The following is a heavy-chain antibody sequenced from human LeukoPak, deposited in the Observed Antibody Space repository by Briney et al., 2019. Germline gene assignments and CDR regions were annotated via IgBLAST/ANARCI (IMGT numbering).Heavy chain of an antibody. CDR3: AKAGRDYYGSGKRYYFDY. D-gene: IGHD3-10*01. J-gene: IGHJ4*02. Sequence: GGSLRLSCAASGFTFSSYAMSWVRQAPGKGLEWVSAIGGSSGSTYYADSVKGRFTISRDNSKNTLYLQMNSLRAEDTAVYYCAKAGRDYYGSGKRYYFDYWGQGTLVTVSS. CDR1: GFTFSSYA. CDR2: IGGSSGST. V-gene: IGHV3-23*01.